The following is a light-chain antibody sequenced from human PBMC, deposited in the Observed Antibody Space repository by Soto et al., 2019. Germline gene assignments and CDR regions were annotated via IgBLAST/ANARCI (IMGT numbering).Light chain of an antibody. V-gene: IGLV2-11*01. J-gene: IGLJ1*01. CDR3: CSYVGSYTYV. CDR1: SSVVGYYNY. CDR2: DVS. Sequence: QSALTQPRSVSGSPGQSVTISCTGTSSVVGYYNYVSWYQQHPGKAPKLMIYDVSKRPSGVPDRFSGSKSGNTASLTISGLQAEDEADYYCCSYVGSYTYVFGIGTKVTVL.